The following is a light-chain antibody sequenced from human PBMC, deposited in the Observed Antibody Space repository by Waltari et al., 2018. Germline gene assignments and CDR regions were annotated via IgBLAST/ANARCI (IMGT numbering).Light chain of an antibody. J-gene: IGLJ2*01. CDR2: AVS. Sequence: QSALTQPAPVSGSPGQSLPISCTGTSSEVGHYKPLPWYQQPPGKAPKLMIYAVSKPPSGFSVRFSGSKSGDMASLTISGLQPEDEAEYFCSSYAGSSKGVFGGGTKVTVL. CDR1: SSEVGHYKP. CDR3: SSYAGSSKGV. V-gene: IGLV2-23*02.